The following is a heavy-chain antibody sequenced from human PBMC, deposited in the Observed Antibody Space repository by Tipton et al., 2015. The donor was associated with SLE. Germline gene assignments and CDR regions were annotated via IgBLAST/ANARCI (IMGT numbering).Heavy chain of an antibody. Sequence: SLRLSCAASGFTSNNYWMNWVRQAPGKGLEWVANINQDGSDKYYVDSVKGRFTISRDNAKNSVYLQMNSLRVEDTAVYYCARDSGIAVAGWAFDIWGQGTMVTVSS. V-gene: IGHV3-7*03. CDR1: GFTSNNYW. J-gene: IGHJ3*02. D-gene: IGHD6-19*01. CDR3: ARDSGIAVAGWAFDI. CDR2: INQDGSDK.